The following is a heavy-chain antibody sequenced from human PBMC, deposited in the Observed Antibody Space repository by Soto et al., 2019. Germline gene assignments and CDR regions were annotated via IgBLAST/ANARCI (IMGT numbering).Heavy chain of an antibody. CDR1: GFIFSSYG. Sequence: QVQLVESGGGVVQPGRSLRLSCATSGFIFSSYGTHWVRQGPGKGLEWVAVIWYDGTNKYYADSVNGRFTISRDDSKNTLYLQMNSLRAEDTAVYYCARGPMTTVTTWGDWYFDLWGRGTLVTVSS. D-gene: IGHD4-17*01. J-gene: IGHJ2*01. V-gene: IGHV3-33*01. CDR3: ARGPMTTVTTWGDWYFDL. CDR2: IWYDGTNK.